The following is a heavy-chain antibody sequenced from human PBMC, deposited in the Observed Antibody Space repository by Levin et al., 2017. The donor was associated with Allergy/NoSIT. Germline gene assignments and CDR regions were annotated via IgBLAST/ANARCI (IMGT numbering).Heavy chain of an antibody. D-gene: IGHD5-24*01. CDR2: ISYDGNNN. CDR1: GFTFRYYS. CDR3: ARGADAYSPHYGLAV. Sequence: QTGGSLRLSCAASGFTFRYYSMHWVRQAPGKGLEWVAFISYDGNNNYYAASVKGRFSISRDNSKNTLYLQMNSLRPEDTAVFYCARGADAYSPHYGLAVWGQGTSVTVSS. V-gene: IGHV3-30*04. J-gene: IGHJ6*02.